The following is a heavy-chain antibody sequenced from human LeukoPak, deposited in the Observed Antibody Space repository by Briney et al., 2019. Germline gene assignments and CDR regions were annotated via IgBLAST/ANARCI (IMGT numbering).Heavy chain of an antibody. D-gene: IGHD5-12*01. J-gene: IGHJ5*02. CDR2: ISTMSNYI. Sequence: GGSLRLSCAASGFTFSSYWMSWVRQAPGKGLEWVSSISTMSNYIFYGDSVKGRFTISRDNAKNSVYLQMNSLRPEDTAVYYCSRDRLGGLDLWGQGTLVTVSS. V-gene: IGHV3-21*01. CDR3: SRDRLGGLDL. CDR1: GFTFSSYW.